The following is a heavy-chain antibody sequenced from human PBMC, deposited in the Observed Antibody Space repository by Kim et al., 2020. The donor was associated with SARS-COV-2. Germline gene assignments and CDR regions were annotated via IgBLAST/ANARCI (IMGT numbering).Heavy chain of an antibody. V-gene: IGHV3-9*01. CDR3: AKDKNSWRSGWSRNFDY. D-gene: IGHD6-19*01. CDR1: GFTFDDYA. J-gene: IGHJ4*02. CDR2: ISWNSGSI. Sequence: GGSLRLSCAASGFTFDDYAMHWVRQAPGKGLEWVSGISWNSGSIGYADSVKGRFTISRDNAKNSLYLQMNSLRAEDTALYYCAKDKNSWRSGWSRNFDYWRQGTLVTVSS.